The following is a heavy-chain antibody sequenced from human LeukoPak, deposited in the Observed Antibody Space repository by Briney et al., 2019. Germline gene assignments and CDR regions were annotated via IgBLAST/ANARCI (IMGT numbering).Heavy chain of an antibody. CDR2: ISAYNGNT. CDR1: GYTFTSYG. CDR3: ARDQQIVVVPAASYYYYYGMDV. D-gene: IGHD2-2*01. Sequence: ASVKVSCTASGYTFTSYGISWVRQAPGQGLEWMGWISAYNGNTNYAQKLQGRVTMTTDTSTSTAYMELRSLRSDDTAVYYCARDQQIVVVPAASYYYYYGMDVWGQGTTVTVSS. J-gene: IGHJ6*02. V-gene: IGHV1-18*01.